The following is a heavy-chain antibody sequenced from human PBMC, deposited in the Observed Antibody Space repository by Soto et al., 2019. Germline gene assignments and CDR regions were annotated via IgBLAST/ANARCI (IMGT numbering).Heavy chain of an antibody. J-gene: IGHJ5*02. D-gene: IGHD3-10*01. V-gene: IGHV1-69*01. CDR2: IIPIFGTA. CDR3: ARDTRVGGANWFDP. Sequence: SVKVSCKASGGTFSSYAISWVRQAPGQGLEWMGGIIPIFGTANYAQKFQGRVTITADESKNQFSLKLSSVTAADTAVYYCARDTRVGGANWFDPWGQGTLVTVSS. CDR1: GGTFSSYA.